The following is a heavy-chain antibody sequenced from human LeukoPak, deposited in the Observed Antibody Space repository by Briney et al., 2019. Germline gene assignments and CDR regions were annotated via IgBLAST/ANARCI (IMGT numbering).Heavy chain of an antibody. CDR3: AREGYYYDSSAHRGFFDY. J-gene: IGHJ4*02. CDR2: ISYDGSNK. CDR1: GFTFSSYG. D-gene: IGHD3-22*01. V-gene: IGHV3-30*03. Sequence: GGSLRLSCAASGFTFSSYGMHWVRQAPGKGLEWVAVISYDGSNKYYADSVKGRFTISRDNSKNTLYLQMNSLRAEDTAVYYCAREGYYYDSSAHRGFFDYWGQGTLVTVSP.